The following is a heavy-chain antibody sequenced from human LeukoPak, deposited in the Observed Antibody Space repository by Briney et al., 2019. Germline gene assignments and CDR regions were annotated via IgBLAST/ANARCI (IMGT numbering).Heavy chain of an antibody. CDR3: ARDLFGMVRGVTYDY. CDR1: GYTFTGYY. Sequence: GASVKVSCKASGYTFTGYYMHWVRQAPGQGLEWMGWINPNSGGTNYAQKFQGRVTMTRDTSISTAYMELSRLRSDDTAVYCCARDLFGMVRGVTYDYWGQGTLVTVSS. J-gene: IGHJ4*02. D-gene: IGHD3-10*01. CDR2: INPNSGGT. V-gene: IGHV1-2*02.